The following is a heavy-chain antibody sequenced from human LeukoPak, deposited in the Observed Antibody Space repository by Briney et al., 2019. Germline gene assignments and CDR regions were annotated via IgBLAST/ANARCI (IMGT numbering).Heavy chain of an antibody. CDR2: INHSGST. CDR3: AREGSGWYKAYAWFDP. D-gene: IGHD6-19*01. V-gene: IGHV4-34*01. Sequence: SETLSLTCTVSGGSISSYYWSWIRQPPGKGLEWIGEINHSGSTNYNPSLKSRVTISVDTSKNQFSLKLSSVTAADTAVYYCAREGSGWYKAYAWFDPWGQGTLSPSPQ. CDR1: GGSISSYY. J-gene: IGHJ5*02.